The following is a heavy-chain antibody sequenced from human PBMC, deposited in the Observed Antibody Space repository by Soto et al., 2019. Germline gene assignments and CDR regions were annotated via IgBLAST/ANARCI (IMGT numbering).Heavy chain of an antibody. Sequence: EVQLVESGGGLVQPGGSLRLSCAASGFTVSSNYMSWVRQAPGKGLEWLSVIYTDDSTYYADSVKGRFTISRHKSKNTLYLQMNSLRAEDTDVYYCTSGPSGSSGPLYWGQGTLVTVSS. CDR2: IYTDDST. CDR3: TSGPSGSSGPLY. V-gene: IGHV3-53*04. J-gene: IGHJ4*02. CDR1: GFTVSSNY. D-gene: IGHD3-22*01.